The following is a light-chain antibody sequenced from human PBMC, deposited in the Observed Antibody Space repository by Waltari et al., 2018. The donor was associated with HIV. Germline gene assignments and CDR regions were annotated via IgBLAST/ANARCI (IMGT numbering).Light chain of an antibody. CDR3: QSYDDTVL. CDR2: EHN. Sequence: FMLTQPRSVSESPGKTVTIPCTRRSGAIASNYVQWYQQRPGSSPTAVIFEHNKRPSGVPDRFSGSIDRSSNSASLTISGLRTEDEADYYCQSYDDTVLFGGGTKLTVL. V-gene: IGLV6-57*01. CDR1: SGAIASNY. J-gene: IGLJ2*01.